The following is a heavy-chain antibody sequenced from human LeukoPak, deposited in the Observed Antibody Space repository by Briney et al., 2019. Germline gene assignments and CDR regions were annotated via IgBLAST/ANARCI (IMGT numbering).Heavy chain of an antibody. V-gene: IGHV3-7*01. CDR3: ARDQSGSLDY. CDR2: INQDASTK. CDR1: GFTLRNTW. D-gene: IGHD1-26*01. J-gene: IGHJ4*02. Sequence: PGGSLRLSCVAFGFTLRNTWMAWVRQAPGKGLEWVANINQDASTKHYVDSVKGRFTISRDNAKNSLYLQMNSLRAEDTAVYYCARDQSGSLDYWGQGTLVTVSA.